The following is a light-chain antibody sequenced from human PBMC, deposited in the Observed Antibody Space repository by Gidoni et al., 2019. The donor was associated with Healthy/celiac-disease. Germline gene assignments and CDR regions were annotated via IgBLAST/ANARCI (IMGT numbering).Light chain of an antibody. CDR1: QSVSSN. CDR3: QQYNNWPLWT. Sequence: EIVMTQSPATLSVSPGERATLSCRASQSVSSNLAWYQQKPGRAPRLLIYGASTRATGIPARFSGSGSGTEFTLTISSLQSEDFAVYYCQQYNNWPLWTFXQXTKVEIK. V-gene: IGKV3-15*01. J-gene: IGKJ1*01. CDR2: GAS.